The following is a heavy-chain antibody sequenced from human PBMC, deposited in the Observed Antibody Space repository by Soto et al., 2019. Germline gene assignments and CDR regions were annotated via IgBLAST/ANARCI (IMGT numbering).Heavy chain of an antibody. V-gene: IGHV3-48*01. CDR1: GFTFSSYS. CDR2: ISSSSSTL. Sequence: EVQLVESGGGLVQPGGSLRLSCAASGFTFSSYSMNWVRQAPGKGLEWVSYISSSSSTLYYADSVKGRFTISRDNAKNSLYLQMNSLRAEDTAVYYCARETQWLNWFDPWGQGTLVTVSS. D-gene: IGHD6-19*01. J-gene: IGHJ5*02. CDR3: ARETQWLNWFDP.